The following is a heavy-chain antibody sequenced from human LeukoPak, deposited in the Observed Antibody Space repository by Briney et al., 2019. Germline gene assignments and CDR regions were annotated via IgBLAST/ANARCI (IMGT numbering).Heavy chain of an antibody. V-gene: IGHV4-59*04. CDR1: GGSISKYY. CDR2: IHNGGNA. J-gene: IGHJ4*02. CDR3: ASGYSTTLDF. D-gene: IGHD6-13*01. Sequence: SETLSLTCNVSGGSISKYYWAWIRQPPAMGLASIGKIHNGGNAYYTPSLKSRVTLSMDASRNQVSLSLSSVTAADTAVYYCASGYSTTLDFWGQGTLVTVSS.